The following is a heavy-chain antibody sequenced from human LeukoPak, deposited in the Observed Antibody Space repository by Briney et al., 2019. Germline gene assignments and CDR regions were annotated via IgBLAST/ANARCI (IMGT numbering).Heavy chain of an antibody. D-gene: IGHD2-2*01. CDR2: ISYDGSNK. Sequence: QPGRSLRLSCAASEFTFSSYAMHWVRQAPGKGLEWVAVISYDGSNKYYADSVKGRFTISRDNSKNTLYLQMNSLRAEDTAVYYCARGHVVVPAAMRFFYDYWGQGTLVTVSS. V-gene: IGHV3-30*04. CDR1: EFTFSSYA. J-gene: IGHJ4*02. CDR3: ARGHVVVPAAMRFFYDY.